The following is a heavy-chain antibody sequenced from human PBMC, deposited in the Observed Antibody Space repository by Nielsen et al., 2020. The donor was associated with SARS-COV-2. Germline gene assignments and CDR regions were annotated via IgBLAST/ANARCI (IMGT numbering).Heavy chain of an antibody. D-gene: IGHD3-16*01. Sequence: GESLKISCAASGFTFNSYTMNWVRQAPGKGLEWVSSITGSSRYIYSADSVKGRFTISRDSAKNTLYLQMNSLRAEDTAVYYCARDRQWGDLEYYYYYGMDVWGQGTTVTVSS. CDR1: GFTFNSYT. CDR2: ITGSSRYI. J-gene: IGHJ6*02. V-gene: IGHV3-21*01. CDR3: ARDRQWGDLEYYYYYGMDV.